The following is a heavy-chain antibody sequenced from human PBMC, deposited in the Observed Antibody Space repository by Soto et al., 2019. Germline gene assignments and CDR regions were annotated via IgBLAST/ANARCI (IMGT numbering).Heavy chain of an antibody. D-gene: IGHD6-6*01. CDR2: IKQDGSEK. Sequence: PGGSLRLSCAASGFTFSRYWMSWGRQAPGKGLEWVANIKQDGSEKYYVDSVKGRFTISRDNAKNSLYLQMNSLRAEDTAVYYCARDRAARYTSYYYYGMDVWGQGTTVTVSS. J-gene: IGHJ6*02. V-gene: IGHV3-7*03. CDR3: ARDRAARYTSYYYYGMDV. CDR1: GFTFSRYW.